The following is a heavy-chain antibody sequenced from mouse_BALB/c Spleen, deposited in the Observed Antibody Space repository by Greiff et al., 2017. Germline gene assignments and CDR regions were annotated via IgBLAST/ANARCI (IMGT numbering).Heavy chain of an antibody. CDR3: ASTTVVAPYAMDY. CDR1: GFSLTSYG. V-gene: IGHV2-2*02. J-gene: IGHJ4*01. D-gene: IGHD1-1*01. Sequence: VQLQESGPGLVQPSQSLSITCTVSGFSLTSYGVHWVRQSPGKGLEWLGVIWSGGSTDYNAAFISRLSISKDNSKSQVFFKMNSLQANDTAIYYCASTTVVAPYAMDYWGQGTSVTVSS. CDR2: IWSGGST.